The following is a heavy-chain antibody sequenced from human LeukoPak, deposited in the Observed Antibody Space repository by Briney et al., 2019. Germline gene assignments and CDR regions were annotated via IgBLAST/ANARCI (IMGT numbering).Heavy chain of an antibody. CDR1: GFIFNEYA. J-gene: IGHJ4*02. V-gene: IGHV3-30*18. CDR3: AKDEGFLEWLSPFDY. CDR2: ISFDENSQ. Sequence: GGSLRLSCAASGFIFNEYAMHWVRQAPGKGLEWLAMISFDENSQYYADSVRGRFSISRDNSMDTLYLQLHSLRPEDTAVYYCAKDEGFLEWLSPFDYWGQGTLVTVSS. D-gene: IGHD3-3*01.